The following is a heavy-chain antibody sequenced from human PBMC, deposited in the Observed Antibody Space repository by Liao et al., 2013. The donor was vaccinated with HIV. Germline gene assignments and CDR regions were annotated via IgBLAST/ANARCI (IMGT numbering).Heavy chain of an antibody. Sequence: LLQLSGPGLVKPSETLTLTCTVSGASLTGTTFSWAWIRQAPGKGLEWIATLDHGDKTFLNQSLESRVSLSLDTSESQVSLTMTSVDVADTAVYFCTREVFLGPYDSWSQGILVTVSS. CDR3: TREVFLGPYDS. CDR1: GASLTGTTFS. V-gene: IGHV4-39*07. CDR2: LDHGDKT. J-gene: IGHJ4*02. D-gene: IGHD2/OR15-2a*01.